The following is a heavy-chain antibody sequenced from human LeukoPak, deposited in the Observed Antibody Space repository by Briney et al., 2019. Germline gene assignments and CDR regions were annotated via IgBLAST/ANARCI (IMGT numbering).Heavy chain of an antibody. CDR3: VLSLQEDY. CDR2: ISSSSSYI. Sequence: GGSLRLSCTASGFRFSSYAMSWVRQAPGKGLEWVSSISSSSSYIYYADSVKGRFTISRDNAKNSLYLQMNSLRAEDTAVYYCVLSLQEDYWGQGTLVTVSS. J-gene: IGHJ4*02. D-gene: IGHD3-16*02. CDR1: GFRFSSYA. V-gene: IGHV3-21*01.